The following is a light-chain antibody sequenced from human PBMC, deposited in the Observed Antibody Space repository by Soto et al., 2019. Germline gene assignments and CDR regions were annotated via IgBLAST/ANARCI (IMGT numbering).Light chain of an antibody. Sequence: EIVLTQSPGTLSLSPGERATLSCRASQSVSSTYLAWYQQKPGQAPRLLIYGASSRATGIPDRFSGSGSGTYFTLTISRLDPEDFAVYYCQRYDISPFPFGQGTKLEIK. CDR2: GAS. V-gene: IGKV3-20*01. CDR3: QRYDISPFP. CDR1: QSVSSTY. J-gene: IGKJ2*01.